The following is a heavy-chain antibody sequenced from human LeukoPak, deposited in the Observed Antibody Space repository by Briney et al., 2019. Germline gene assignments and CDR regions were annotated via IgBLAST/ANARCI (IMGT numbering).Heavy chain of an antibody. V-gene: IGHV3-30*03. D-gene: IGHD3-3*01. CDR2: ISYDGSNK. CDR3: ARDFWDDFEYFDL. Sequence: PGGSLRLSCAASGFTFSSYGMHWVRQAPGKGLEWVAVISYDGSNKYYADSVKGRFTISRDNSKNTLYLQMNSLRVEDTALYYCARDFWDDFEYFDLWGRGTLVTVSS. CDR1: GFTFSSYG. J-gene: IGHJ2*01.